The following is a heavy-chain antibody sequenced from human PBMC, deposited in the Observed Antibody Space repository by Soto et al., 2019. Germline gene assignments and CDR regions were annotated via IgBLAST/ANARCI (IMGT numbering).Heavy chain of an antibody. D-gene: IGHD1-26*01. CDR1: GGSISSGGYY. CDR3: ARRSRGSYYQFYYGMDV. Sequence: SETLSLTCTVSGGSISSGGYYWSWIRQHPGKGLEWIGYIYYSGSTYYNPSLKSRVTISVDTSKNQFSLKLSSVTAADTAVYYCARRSRGSYYQFYYGMDVWGQGTTVTVSS. J-gene: IGHJ6*02. V-gene: IGHV4-31*03. CDR2: IYYSGST.